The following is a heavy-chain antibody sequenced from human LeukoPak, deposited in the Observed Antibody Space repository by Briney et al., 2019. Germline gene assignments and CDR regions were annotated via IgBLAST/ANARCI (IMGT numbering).Heavy chain of an antibody. D-gene: IGHD2-2*01. Sequence: QAGGSLRLSCAASGFTFSSYWMSWVRQAPGKGLEWVANIKQDGSEKYYVDSVKGRFTISRDNAKNSLYLQMNSLRAEDTAVYYCARDAYGGRQLLPPCWGQGTLVTVSS. V-gene: IGHV3-7*01. CDR2: IKQDGSEK. CDR3: ARDAYGGRQLLPPC. J-gene: IGHJ4*02. CDR1: GFTFSSYW.